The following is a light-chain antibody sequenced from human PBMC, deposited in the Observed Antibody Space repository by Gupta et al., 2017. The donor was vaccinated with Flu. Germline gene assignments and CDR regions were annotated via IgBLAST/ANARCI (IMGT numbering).Light chain of an antibody. CDR1: QSIRRSD. CDR2: DAS. V-gene: IGKV3-20*01. Sequence: IVLTQSPCTLSLSPGERSTVSCRASQSIRRSDLAWYQQKPGQAPRLLIFDASSRATGIPDRFSGSGSATEFTLTISRLEPEDFAVYYCQQYCRAPRSFGQGTRMDIE. J-gene: IGKJ5*01. CDR3: QQYCRAPRS.